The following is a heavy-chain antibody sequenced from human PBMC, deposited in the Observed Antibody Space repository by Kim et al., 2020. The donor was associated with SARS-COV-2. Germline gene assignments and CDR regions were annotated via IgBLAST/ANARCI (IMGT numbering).Heavy chain of an antibody. Sequence: GGSLRLSCAASGFTFSDYYMSWIRQAPGKGLEWVSYISSSSYTNYADSVKGRFTISRDNAKNSLYLQMNSLRAEDTAVYYCAREEGYGSGSYYNGIDYWGQGTLVTVSS. CDR3: AREEGYGSGSYYNGIDY. CDR1: GFTFSDYY. CDR2: ISSSSYT. V-gene: IGHV3-11*05. D-gene: IGHD3-10*01. J-gene: IGHJ4*02.